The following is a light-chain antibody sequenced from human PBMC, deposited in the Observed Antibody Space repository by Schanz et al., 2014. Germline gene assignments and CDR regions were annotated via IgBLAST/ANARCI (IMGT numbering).Light chain of an antibody. Sequence: QSALTQPPSVSGSPGQSVTISCTGSSSDVGRYNRVSWFQQPPGTAPKLMIFQVNSRPSGVPDRFSGSKSGNTASLTISGLQAEDEADYYCAAWDDSLSGSGVFGGGTKLTVL. V-gene: IGLV2-18*01. J-gene: IGLJ3*02. CDR1: SSDVGRYNR. CDR2: QVN. CDR3: AAWDDSLSGSGV.